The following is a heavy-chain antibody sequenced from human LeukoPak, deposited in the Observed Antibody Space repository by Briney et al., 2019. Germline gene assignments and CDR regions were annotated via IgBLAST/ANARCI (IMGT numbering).Heavy chain of an antibody. CDR1: GGSVSSGDYY. D-gene: IGHD6-19*01. V-gene: IGHV4-30-4*08. CDR2: IYYSGNT. CDR3: ARGHVAGTDRHWDY. J-gene: IGHJ4*02. Sequence: SQTLSLTCTVSGGSVSSGDYYWNWIRQPPGKGLEWIGYIYYSGNTYDNPSLKSRLTISVDTSKNQFSLQLTSVTAADTAVYYCARGHVAGTDRHWDYWGQGALVTVSS.